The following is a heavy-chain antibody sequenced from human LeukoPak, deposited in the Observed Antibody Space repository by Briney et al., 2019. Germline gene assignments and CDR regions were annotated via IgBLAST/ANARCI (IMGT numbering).Heavy chain of an antibody. CDR3: ARGEKVSSGWPISSCYFDY. Sequence: SQTLSLTCAVCVGSFSGYYWRWIRQPPGKGLEWVGEINHSGSTNYNPSLKSRVTISVDTSNNQFSLKLSSVTAADTAVYYCARGEKVSSGWPISSCYFDYWGQGTLVTVSS. J-gene: IGHJ4*02. D-gene: IGHD6-19*01. CDR1: VGSFSGYY. V-gene: IGHV4-34*01. CDR2: INHSGST.